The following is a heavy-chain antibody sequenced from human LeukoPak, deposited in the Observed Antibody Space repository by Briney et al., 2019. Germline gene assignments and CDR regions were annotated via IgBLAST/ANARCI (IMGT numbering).Heavy chain of an antibody. Sequence: PGRSLRLSCAASGFTFSSYGMHWVRQAPGKGLEWVAVISYDGSNKYYADSVKGRFTISRDNSKNTLYLQMNSLRAEDTAVYYCANGGDPIERGRGTLDYWGQGTLVTVSS. D-gene: IGHD1-7*01. J-gene: IGHJ4*02. CDR3: ANGGDPIERGRGTLDY. V-gene: IGHV3-30*18. CDR2: ISYDGSNK. CDR1: GFTFSSYG.